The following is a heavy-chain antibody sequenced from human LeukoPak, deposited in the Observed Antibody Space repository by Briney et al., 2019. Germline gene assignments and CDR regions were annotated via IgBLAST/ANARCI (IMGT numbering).Heavy chain of an antibody. Sequence: SETLSLTCTVSGGSISSYYWSWIRQPPGKGLEWIGYIYYSGSTNYNPSLKSRVTISVDTSKNQFSLKLSSVTAADTAVYYCARLTPLRFLDRYYYYGMDVWGQGTTVTVSS. J-gene: IGHJ6*02. CDR1: GGSISSYY. CDR3: ARLTPLRFLDRYYYYGMDV. V-gene: IGHV4-59*01. CDR2: IYYSGST. D-gene: IGHD3-3*01.